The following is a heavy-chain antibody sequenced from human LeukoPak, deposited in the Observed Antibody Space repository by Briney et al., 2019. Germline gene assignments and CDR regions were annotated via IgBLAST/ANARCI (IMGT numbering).Heavy chain of an antibody. Sequence: PSETLSLTCTVSGGSISSYYWSWIRQPAGKGLEWIGRIYTSGSTNYNPSLKSRVTISVDKSKNQCSLKLSSVTAADTAVYYCARDLGDYDSSGYYLNWFDPWGQGTLVTVSS. CDR1: GGSISSYY. CDR2: IYTSGST. J-gene: IGHJ5*02. D-gene: IGHD3-22*01. V-gene: IGHV4-4*07. CDR3: ARDLGDYDSSGYYLNWFDP.